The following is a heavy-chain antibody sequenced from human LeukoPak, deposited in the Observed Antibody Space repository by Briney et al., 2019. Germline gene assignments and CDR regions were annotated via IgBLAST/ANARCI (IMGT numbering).Heavy chain of an antibody. CDR1: GFTFSSYG. Sequence: GGSLRLSCAASGFTFSSYGMHWVRQAPGKGLEWVAVIWYDGSNKYYADSVKGRFTISRDNSKNTLYPQMNSLRAEDTAVYYCARDHDSSGYYENYFDYWGQGTLVTVSS. CDR2: IWYDGSNK. J-gene: IGHJ4*02. V-gene: IGHV3-33*01. D-gene: IGHD3-22*01. CDR3: ARDHDSSGYYENYFDY.